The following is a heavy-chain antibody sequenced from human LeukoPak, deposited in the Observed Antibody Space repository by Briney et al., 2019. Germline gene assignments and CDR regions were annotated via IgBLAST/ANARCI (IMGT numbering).Heavy chain of an antibody. V-gene: IGHV1-2*02. Sequence: ASVKVSCKASGYTFTAYYIHWVRQAPGQGLEWMGWIYTNSGATHYAPNFQGRVTMTRDTSITTAYLELSSLRSDDTAVYYCARESWGSYWGQGSLVTVSS. J-gene: IGHJ4*02. CDR2: IYTNSGAT. D-gene: IGHD7-27*01. CDR3: ARESWGSY. CDR1: GYTFTAYY.